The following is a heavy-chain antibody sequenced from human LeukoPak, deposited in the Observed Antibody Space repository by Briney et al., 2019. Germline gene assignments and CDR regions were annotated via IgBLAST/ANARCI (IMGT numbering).Heavy chain of an antibody. CDR2: IDASGGST. D-gene: IGHD6-19*01. J-gene: IGHJ5*02. V-gene: IGHV3-23*01. Sequence: PGGSLRLSCAASGFTFGSYAMTWVRQAPGKGLEWVSSIDASGGSTYYADSVKGRFTISRDNSKNTSYLQMNTLRADDTAVYYCAKGSGSGWYGWFAPWGQGTLVTVSS. CDR1: GFTFGSYA. CDR3: AKGSGSGWYGWFAP.